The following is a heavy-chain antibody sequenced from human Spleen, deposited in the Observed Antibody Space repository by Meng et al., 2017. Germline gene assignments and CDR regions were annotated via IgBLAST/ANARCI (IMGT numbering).Heavy chain of an antibody. V-gene: IGHV4-30-4*01. CDR3: VRVVPFASPFWFDP. D-gene: IGHD2-2*01. CDR2: TYYSGNT. CDR1: GGSISSGDNY. Sequence: QLQLQESGPGLVKPSQTLSLTCTVSGGSISSGDNYWSWIRQPPGKGLEWIGYTYYSGNTYYNPSLKSRVTISVDKSKNQFSLKLTSVTAADTAVYYCVRVVPFASPFWFDPWGQGTLVTVSS. J-gene: IGHJ5*02.